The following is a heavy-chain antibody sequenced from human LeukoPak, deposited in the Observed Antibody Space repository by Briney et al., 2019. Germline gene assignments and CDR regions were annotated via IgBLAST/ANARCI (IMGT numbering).Heavy chain of an antibody. D-gene: IGHD4-17*01. CDR1: GFTFSGSA. Sequence: GGSLRLSCAASGFTFSGSAIHWVRQASGKGLGWVGRIRSRANNYATAYAASVKGRFTISGDDSNKTAFLQMSSLRTEDTAVYYCTVSHDYGDHWGQGTLVTVSS. V-gene: IGHV3-73*01. J-gene: IGHJ4*02. CDR3: TVSHDYGDH. CDR2: IRSRANNYAT.